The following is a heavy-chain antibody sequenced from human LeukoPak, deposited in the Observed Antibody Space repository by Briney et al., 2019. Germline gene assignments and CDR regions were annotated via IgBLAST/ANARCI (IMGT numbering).Heavy chain of an antibody. V-gene: IGHV3-43*01. CDR1: GFTLRGYG. CDR2: ITWDGGST. D-gene: IGHD3-10*01. CDR3: AKGKNTGSYLSHVDY. J-gene: IGHJ4*02. Sequence: GGSLRLSCAASGFTLRGYGMHWVRQAPGKGLEWVSLITWDGGSTYYADSVKGRFTISRDNSKNSLYLQMNSLRTEDTALYYCAKGKNTGSYLSHVDYWGQGTLVTVSS.